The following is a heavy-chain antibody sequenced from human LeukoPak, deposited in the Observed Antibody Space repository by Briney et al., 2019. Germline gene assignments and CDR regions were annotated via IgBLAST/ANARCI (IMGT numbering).Heavy chain of an antibody. J-gene: IGHJ1*01. Sequence: GGSLRLSCAASGFTFSSYEMMWVCLAPGKGLLWLSYISSSGGTKHYADSVKGRFTISRDNAKNSLYLQMNSLRAEDTAVYYCARVIAQWLEYFQHWGQGTLVTVSS. CDR2: ISSSGGTK. D-gene: IGHD6-19*01. CDR3: ARVIAQWLEYFQH. CDR1: GFTFSSYE. V-gene: IGHV3-48*03.